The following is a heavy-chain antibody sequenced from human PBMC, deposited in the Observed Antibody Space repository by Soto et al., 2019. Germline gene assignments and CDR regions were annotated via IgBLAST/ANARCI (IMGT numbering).Heavy chain of an antibody. V-gene: IGHV3-11*01. J-gene: IGHJ4*02. CDR3: AGGEMSTISFDY. CDR2: ISSSATTI. D-gene: IGHD1-1*01. Sequence: GGSLRLSCAASGFTSSDYYLSWIRQAPGKGLEWVSYISSSATTIYYADSVRGRFTISRDNAKNSLYLQMNSLRAEDTAVYYCAGGEMSTISFDYWGQGTLVTVSS. CDR1: GFTSSDYY.